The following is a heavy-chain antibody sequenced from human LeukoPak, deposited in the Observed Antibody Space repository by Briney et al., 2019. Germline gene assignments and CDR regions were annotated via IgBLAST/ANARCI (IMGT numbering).Heavy chain of an antibody. D-gene: IGHD6-13*01. J-gene: IGHJ4*02. CDR1: GYTFTGYY. V-gene: IGHV1-2*02. CDR2: INPNSGGT. Sequence: ASVKVSCKASGYTFTGYYMHWVRQAPGQGLEWMGWINPNSGGTNYAQKFQGRVTITADKSTSTAYMELSSLRSEDTAVYYCARGPSAGWIDYWGQGTLVTVSS. CDR3: ARGPSAGWIDY.